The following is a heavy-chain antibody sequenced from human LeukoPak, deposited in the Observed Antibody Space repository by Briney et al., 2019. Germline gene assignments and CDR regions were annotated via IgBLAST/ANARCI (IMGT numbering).Heavy chain of an antibody. CDR1: GDSITNSY. CDR2: IYYNGTT. J-gene: IGHJ5*02. D-gene: IGHD3/OR15-3a*01. CDR3: PRAGRWTGGPVPAAWFEP. Sequence: EPSETLSLTCSVSGDSITNSYWSWIRQPPGTRLEWIGYIYYNGTTTYNPSLRSRVTISVDTSKQHFSLSLISVTAADTAVYYCPRAGRWTGGPVPAAWFEPWGQGTRVTVSS. V-gene: IGHV4-59*13.